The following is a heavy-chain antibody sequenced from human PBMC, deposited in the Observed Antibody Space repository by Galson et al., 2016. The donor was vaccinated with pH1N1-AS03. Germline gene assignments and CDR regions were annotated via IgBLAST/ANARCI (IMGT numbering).Heavy chain of an antibody. V-gene: IGHV4-38-2*02. CDR1: GGSINSGYY. CDR2: IHHGGST. CDR3: ARMSAANFDY. Sequence: ETLSLTCTVSGGSINSGYYWGWIRQPPGKGLEWIGSIHHGGSTYYTPSLKSRVSFSVDTSKNQFSLKLSSVTAADTAVYYCARMSAANFDYWGQGTLVTVS. D-gene: IGHD2-2*01. J-gene: IGHJ4*02.